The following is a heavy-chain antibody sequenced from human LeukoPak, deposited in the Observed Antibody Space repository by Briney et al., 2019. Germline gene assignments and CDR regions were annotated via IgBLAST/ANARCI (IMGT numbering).Heavy chain of an antibody. CDR1: GFTFSSYA. J-gene: IGHJ4*02. D-gene: IGHD3-10*01. CDR3: AKVRGSERPKYYFEY. Sequence: GGSLRLSCAASGFTFSSYAMSWVRQAPGKGLEWVSGISGGGGSTYCADSAEGRFTISRDNSKNTLYLQMNSLRAEDTAVYYCAKVRGSERPKYYFEYWGQGTLVTVSS. CDR2: ISGGGGST. V-gene: IGHV3-23*01.